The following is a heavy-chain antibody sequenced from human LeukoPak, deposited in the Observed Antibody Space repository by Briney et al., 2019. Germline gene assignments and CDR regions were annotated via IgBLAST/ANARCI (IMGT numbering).Heavy chain of an antibody. J-gene: IGHJ6*02. D-gene: IGHD6-13*01. CDR2: INSDGSNT. CDR3: AKPPKAAAGKKYYYYGMDV. CDR1: GFTFSSHW. V-gene: IGHV3-74*03. Sequence: PGGSLRLSCAASGFTFSSHWMHWVRQAPGKGLVWVSRINSDGSNTTYADSVKGRFTISRDNSKNTLYLQMNSLRAEDTAVYYCAKPPKAAAGKKYYYYGMDVWGQGTTVTVSS.